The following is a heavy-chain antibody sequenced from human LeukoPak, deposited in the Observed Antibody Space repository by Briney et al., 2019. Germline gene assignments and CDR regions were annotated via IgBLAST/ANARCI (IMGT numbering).Heavy chain of an antibody. D-gene: IGHD1-26*01. J-gene: IGHJ4*02. Sequence: GRSLRLSCAASGFTFSSYGMHWVRQAPGKGLEWVAVISYDGSNKYYADSVKGRFTISRDNSKNTLYLQMNSLRAEDTAVYYRAKDGGTYSGSSGLDYWGQGTLVTVSS. CDR3: AKDGGTYSGSSGLDY. CDR1: GFTFSSYG. CDR2: ISYDGSNK. V-gene: IGHV3-30*18.